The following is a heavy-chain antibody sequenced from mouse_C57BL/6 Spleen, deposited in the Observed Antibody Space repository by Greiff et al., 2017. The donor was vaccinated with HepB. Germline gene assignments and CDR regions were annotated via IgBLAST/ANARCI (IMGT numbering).Heavy chain of an antibody. Sequence: DVQLQQSGPELVKPGASVKISCKASGYTFTDYYMNWVKQSHGKSLEWIGDINPNNGGTSYNQKFKGKATLTVDKSSSTAYMELRSLTSEDSAVYYCARGGPDWYFDVWGTGTTVTVSS. CDR3: ARGGPDWYFDV. V-gene: IGHV1-26*01. J-gene: IGHJ1*03. CDR2: INPNNGGT. CDR1: GYTFTDYY.